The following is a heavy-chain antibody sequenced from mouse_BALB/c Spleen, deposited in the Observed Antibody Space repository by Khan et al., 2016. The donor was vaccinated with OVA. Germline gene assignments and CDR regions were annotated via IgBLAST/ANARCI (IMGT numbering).Heavy chain of an antibody. CDR2: INTYTGDP. CDR3: ARPPYFSYILDH. J-gene: IGHJ4*01. Sequence: QIQLVQSGPELKKPGETVKISCKASGYTFTNYGMNWVKQSPGKALKWMGWINTYTGDPTYADEFKGRFAFSLEPSASTAYLQFNNLKNEDTATYFCARPPYFSYILDHGGQGTTVTVSS. D-gene: IGHD2-10*01. V-gene: IGHV9-3-1*01. CDR1: GYTFTNYG.